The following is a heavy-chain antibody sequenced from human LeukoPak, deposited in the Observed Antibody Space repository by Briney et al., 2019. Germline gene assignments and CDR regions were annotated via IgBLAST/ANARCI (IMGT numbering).Heavy chain of an antibody. CDR1: GGSISSGGYY. CDR2: INHSGST. V-gene: IGHV4-31*03. Sequence: SQTLSLTCTVSGGSISSGGYYWSWIRQHPGKGLEWIGEINHSGSTNYNPSLKSRVTISVDTSKNQFPLKLSSVTAADTAVYYCARSYGNYYDSSGYYYRRRMYYFDYWGQGTLVTVSS. D-gene: IGHD3-22*01. J-gene: IGHJ4*02. CDR3: ARSYGNYYDSSGYYYRRRMYYFDY.